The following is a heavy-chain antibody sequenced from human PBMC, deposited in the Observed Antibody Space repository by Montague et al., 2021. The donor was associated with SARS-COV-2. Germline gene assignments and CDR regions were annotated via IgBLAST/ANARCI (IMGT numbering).Heavy chain of an antibody. J-gene: IGHJ4*02. V-gene: IGHV4-59*08. CDR1: GGSISDYY. Sequence: SETLSLTCSVSGGSISDYYWSWIRQPPGKGLELIGLLYYSGSTTYKPSLKSRVTMSVDTSKNQFSLELSSVTAAATAVYYCATTPSYRSGCSLDDWGQGTLVTVSS. CDR3: ATTPSYRSGCSLDD. CDR2: LYYSGST. D-gene: IGHD6-19*01.